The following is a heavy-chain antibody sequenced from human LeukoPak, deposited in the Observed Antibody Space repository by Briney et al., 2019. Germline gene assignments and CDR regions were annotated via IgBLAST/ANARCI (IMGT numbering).Heavy chain of an antibody. CDR2: VNPNSGGT. V-gene: IGHV1-2*02. J-gene: IGHJ4*02. D-gene: IGHD6-19*01. CDR3: ARVDSSGWSRGPFDY. CDR1: GYTFTGYY. Sequence: ASVKVSCKASGYTFTGYYMHWVRQAPGQGLEWMGWVNPNSGGTNYAQKFQGRVTMTRDTSISTAYMELSRLRSDDTAVYYCARVDSSGWSRGPFDYWGQGTLVTVSS.